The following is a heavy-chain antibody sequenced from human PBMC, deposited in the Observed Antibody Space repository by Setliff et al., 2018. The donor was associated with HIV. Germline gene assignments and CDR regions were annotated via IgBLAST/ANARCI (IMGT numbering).Heavy chain of an antibody. V-gene: IGHV4-39*01. CDR3: AGWISGGWYFSYNMDV. CDR2: IYYSGST. CDR1: GGSISSNSYD. Sequence: PSETLSLTCTVSGGSISSNSYDWGWIRQPPGKGLEWIGSIYYSGSTYYNPSLKSRVTISVDTSKSQFSLKLSSVTAADTALFYCAGWISGGWYFSYNMDVWGKGTTVTVSS. J-gene: IGHJ6*03. D-gene: IGHD6-19*01.